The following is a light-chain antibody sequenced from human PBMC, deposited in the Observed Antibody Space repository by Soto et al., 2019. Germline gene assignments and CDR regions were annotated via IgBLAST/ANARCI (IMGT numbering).Light chain of an antibody. CDR3: QQYNNWPLT. CDR1: RSIANN. J-gene: IGKJ4*01. Sequence: EVALTQSPGTLSLYPGARATLYCRVSRSIANNYLTWYQQKPGQAPRLLIYGASTRATGIPARFSGSGSGTEFTLTISSLQSEDFAVYSCQQYNNWPLTFGGGTKVDI. CDR2: GAS. V-gene: IGKV3-15*01.